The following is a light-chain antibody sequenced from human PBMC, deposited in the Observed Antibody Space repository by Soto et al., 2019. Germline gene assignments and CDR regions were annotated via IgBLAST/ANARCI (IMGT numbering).Light chain of an antibody. CDR3: QQYGSSPTWT. CDR2: GAS. CDR1: QTVSRNY. Sequence: EIVLTQSPGTLSLSPGERATLSCRASQTVSRNYLAGYQQKPGQAPRLLIYGASTRASGIPDRFSGSGSGTDFTLTISRLEPEDSAVYYCQQYGSSPTWTFGQGTKVDIK. V-gene: IGKV3-20*01. J-gene: IGKJ1*01.